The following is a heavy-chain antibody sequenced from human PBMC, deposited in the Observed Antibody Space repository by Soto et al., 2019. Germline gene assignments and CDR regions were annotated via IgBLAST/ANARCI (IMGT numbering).Heavy chain of an antibody. D-gene: IGHD3-22*01. J-gene: IGHJ6*02. Sequence: QVHLVQSGAEVKKPGASVKVSCKASGYTFTDYYMHWVRQAPGQGLEWMGWINPNTGGTKYAQKLQGRVTMTRDTSISTAYMELSSLRSDDTAVYYCARDWYYFDSSGYSKPVYYYYYGLDVWGQGTTVTVSS. CDR2: INPNTGGT. V-gene: IGHV1-2*02. CDR1: GYTFTDYY. CDR3: ARDWYYFDSSGYSKPVYYYYYGLDV.